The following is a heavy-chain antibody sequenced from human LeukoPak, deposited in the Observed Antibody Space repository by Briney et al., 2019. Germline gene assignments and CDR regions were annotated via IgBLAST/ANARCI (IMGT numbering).Heavy chain of an antibody. Sequence: SETLSLTCTVSGGSITIYYWSWIRQPAGKGLEWTGSIYYSGSTYYNPSLKSRVTISVDTSKNQFSLKLSSVTAADTAVYYCARDGRRYDSSGYYYWFDPWGQGTLVTVSS. CDR2: IYYSGST. CDR3: ARDGRRYDSSGYYYWFDP. CDR1: GGSITIYY. V-gene: IGHV4-4*07. D-gene: IGHD3-22*01. J-gene: IGHJ5*02.